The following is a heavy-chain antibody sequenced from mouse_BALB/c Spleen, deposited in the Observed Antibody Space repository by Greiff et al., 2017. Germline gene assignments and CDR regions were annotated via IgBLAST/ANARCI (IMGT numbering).Heavy chain of an antibody. Sequence: VQLQQSGPELVKPGASVKISCKASGYAFSSSWMNWVKQRPGQGLEWIGRIYPGDGDTNYNGKFKGKATLTADKSSSTAYMQLSSLTSVDSAVYFCASLTTALDYWGQGTTLTVSS. CDR1: GYAFSSSW. D-gene: IGHD1-2*01. CDR2: IYPGDGDT. V-gene: IGHV1-82*01. CDR3: ASLTTALDY. J-gene: IGHJ2*01.